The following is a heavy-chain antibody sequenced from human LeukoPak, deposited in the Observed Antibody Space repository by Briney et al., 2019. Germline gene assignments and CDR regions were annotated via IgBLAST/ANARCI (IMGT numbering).Heavy chain of an antibody. CDR1: GGSISSSSHY. D-gene: IGHD3-22*01. Sequence: SETLSLTCTVSGGSISSSSHYWGWIRQPPGKGLEWIGSIYYSGSTYYNPSLKSRVTISVDTSKNQFSLKLSSVTAADTAVYYCASQNYYDSSGYYDIWGQGTMVTVSS. V-gene: IGHV4-39*01. CDR3: ASQNYYDSSGYYDI. CDR2: IYYSGST. J-gene: IGHJ3*02.